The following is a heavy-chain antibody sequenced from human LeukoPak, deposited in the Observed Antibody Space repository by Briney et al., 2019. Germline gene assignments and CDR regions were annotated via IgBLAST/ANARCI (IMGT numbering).Heavy chain of an antibody. V-gene: IGHV3-21*01. J-gene: IGHJ3*02. CDR3: ARARSVVGATRAAFDI. CDR2: ISSSSSYI. D-gene: IGHD1-26*01. CDR1: GFTFSDYT. Sequence: GGSLRLSCAASGFTFSDYTMNWVRQAPGKGLEWVSSISSSSSYIYYADSVRGRFTVSRDNAKTSLYLQLNSLRAEDTAVYYCARARSVVGATRAAFDIWGQGTMVTVSS.